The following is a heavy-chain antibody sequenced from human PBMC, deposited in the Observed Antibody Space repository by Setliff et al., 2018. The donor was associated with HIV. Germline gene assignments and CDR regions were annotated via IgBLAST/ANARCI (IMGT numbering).Heavy chain of an antibody. D-gene: IGHD6-19*01. CDR1: GCSLTSYY. V-gene: IGHV4-59*01. Sequence: ASETLSLTCIVSGCSLTSYYWSWIRQAPGKGLEWIGYAFYSGTTNYNASLKSRVTISVETSKNQFSLKLSSMTAADTAVYYCARSDGGAVAVDYYYHYMDVWGKGTTVTVSS. CDR3: ARSDGGAVAVDYYYHYMDV. J-gene: IGHJ6*03. CDR2: AFYSGTT.